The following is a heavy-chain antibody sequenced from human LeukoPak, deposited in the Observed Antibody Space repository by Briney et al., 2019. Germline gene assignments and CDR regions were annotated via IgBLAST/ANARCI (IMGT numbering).Heavy chain of an antibody. V-gene: IGHV3-7*01. CDR2: IKQDGSEK. D-gene: IGHD6-19*01. CDR1: GFTFSSYG. J-gene: IGHJ6*03. Sequence: GGSLRLSCAASGFTFSSYGMSWVRQAPGKGLEWVANIKQDGSEKYYVDSVKGRFTISRDNAKNSLYLQMNSLRAEDTAVYYCARPPGAVAGFSYYYYYMDVWGKGTTVTISS. CDR3: ARPPGAVAGFSYYYYYMDV.